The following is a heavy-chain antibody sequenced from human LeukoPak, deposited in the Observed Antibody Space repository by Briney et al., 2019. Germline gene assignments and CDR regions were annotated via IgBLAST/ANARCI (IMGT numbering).Heavy chain of an antibody. Sequence: GGSLRLSCAASGFTFSSYAMHWVRQAPGKGLEYVPAISGNGGSTYYPNSVKGRFTISRDNSKNTLYLQMGSLRAEDTAVYYCAGSPNSNLRAFDIWGQGTMVTVSS. J-gene: IGHJ3*02. D-gene: IGHD4-11*01. CDR2: ISGNGGST. V-gene: IGHV3-64*01. CDR1: GFTFSSYA. CDR3: AGSPNSNLRAFDI.